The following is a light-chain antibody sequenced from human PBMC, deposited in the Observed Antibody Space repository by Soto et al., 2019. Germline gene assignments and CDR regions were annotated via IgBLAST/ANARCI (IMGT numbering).Light chain of an antibody. V-gene: IGKV1-5*03. CDR2: KAS. J-gene: IGKJ1*01. CDR3: QQYENYWT. Sequence: DIQMTQSPSTLSASVGDRVTITCRASQSISSWLAWYQQKPGKAPKLLIYKASSLESGVPSRFSGSGSGTDFTLTISSLQPGDFATYYCQQYENYWTFGQGTKVDIK. CDR1: QSISSW.